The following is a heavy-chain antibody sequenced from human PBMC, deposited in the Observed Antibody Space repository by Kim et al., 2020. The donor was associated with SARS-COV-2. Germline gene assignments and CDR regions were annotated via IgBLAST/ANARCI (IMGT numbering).Heavy chain of an antibody. D-gene: IGHD1-26*01. CDR3: AQESGATRGGY. V-gene: IGHV3-23*01. Sequence: TYSADSLKGRFTMSRDNSKTPLELQMSDLRAEDTAVYYCAQESGATRGGYWGQGTLVTVSS. CDR2: T. J-gene: IGHJ4*02.